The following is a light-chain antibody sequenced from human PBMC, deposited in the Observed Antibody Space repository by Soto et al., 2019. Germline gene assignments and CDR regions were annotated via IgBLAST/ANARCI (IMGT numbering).Light chain of an antibody. CDR3: QYYGDSPT. Sequence: LTQSPGSLSLSPGQTATLSCRASQSLGNNYLAWVQQRPGQVPRLLIYGATHWASGISERFGGSGSGSEFTLTISGLEPEDSAVYYCQYYGDSPTFGQGTKVEI. V-gene: IGKV3-20*01. CDR1: QSLGNNY. J-gene: IGKJ1*01. CDR2: GAT.